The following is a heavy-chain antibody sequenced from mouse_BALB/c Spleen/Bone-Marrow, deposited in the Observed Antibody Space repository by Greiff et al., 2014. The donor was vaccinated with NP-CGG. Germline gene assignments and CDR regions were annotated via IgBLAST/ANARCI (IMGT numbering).Heavy chain of an antibody. CDR3: ARSGSSSGYFDY. V-gene: IGHV5-17*02. Sequence: EVQRVESGGGLVQPGGSRKLSCAASGFTFSSFAMHWVRQTPEKGLEWVAYISSGSSTIYYADTVMGRFTISRDNPKNTLFLQMTSLRSEDTAMYYCARSGSSSGYFDYWGQGTTLTVSP. CDR1: GFTFSSFA. J-gene: IGHJ2*01. D-gene: IGHD1-1*01. CDR2: ISSGSSTI.